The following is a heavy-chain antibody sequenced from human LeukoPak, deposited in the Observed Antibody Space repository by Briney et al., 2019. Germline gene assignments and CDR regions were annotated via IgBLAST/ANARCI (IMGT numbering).Heavy chain of an antibody. CDR2: IYSGGST. CDR3: ARDIKYYDFWSGHSYNWFDP. J-gene: IGHJ5*02. CDR1: GFTVSSNY. D-gene: IGHD3-3*01. V-gene: IGHV3-66*02. Sequence: GGSLRLSCAASGFTVSSNYMSWVRQAPGKGLEWVSVIYSGGSTYYADSVKGRFTISRDNSKNTLYLQMNSLRAEDTAVYYCARDIKYYDFWSGHSYNWFDPWGQGTLVTVSS.